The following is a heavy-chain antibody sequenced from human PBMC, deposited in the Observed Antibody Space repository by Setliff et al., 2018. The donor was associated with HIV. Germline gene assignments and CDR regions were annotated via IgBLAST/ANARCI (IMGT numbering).Heavy chain of an antibody. CDR1: GGSFSSYY. CDR2: IYYSGNT. CDR3: ARVPTSSWYVTTQRTKEYFHH. J-gene: IGHJ1*01. V-gene: IGHV4-34*01. D-gene: IGHD6-13*01. Sequence: NPSETLSLTCAVYGGSFSSYYWGWIRQPPGKGLEWIGSIYYSGNTYYNPSLKSRVTISEDRSRNQFSLRLSSVTAADTAIYYCARVPTSSWYVTTQRTKEYFHHWGQGTLVTVSS.